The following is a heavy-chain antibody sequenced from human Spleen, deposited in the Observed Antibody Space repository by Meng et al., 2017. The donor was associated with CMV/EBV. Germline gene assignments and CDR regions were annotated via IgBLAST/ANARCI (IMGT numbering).Heavy chain of an antibody. CDR2: ISGGGDTT. Sequence: ACGFTFSDYAMSWVRQAPGKGLEWVSAISGGGDTTHYADSVKGRFTISRDNSKNTVYLQMNSLRAGDTAVYYCAKGGCTRTSCYVNCWGQGTLVTVSS. CDR1: GFTFSDYA. V-gene: IGHV3-23*01. D-gene: IGHD2-2*01. J-gene: IGHJ4*02. CDR3: AKGGCTRTSCYVNC.